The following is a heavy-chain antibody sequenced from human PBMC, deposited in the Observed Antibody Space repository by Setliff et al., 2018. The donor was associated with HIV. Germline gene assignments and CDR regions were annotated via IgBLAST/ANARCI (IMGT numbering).Heavy chain of an antibody. CDR2: IYTSGST. D-gene: IGHD3-10*01. CDR1: GGSISSGSYY. Sequence: SETLSLTCTVSGGSISSGSYYWSWIRQPAGKGLEWIGRIYTSGSTNYNPSLKSRVTISVDTSKSQFSLKLSSVTAADTAVYYCARNRRITMVRGVMNYYYMDVWGKGTTVTVSS. CDR3: ARNRRITMVRGVMNYYYMDV. V-gene: IGHV4-61*02. J-gene: IGHJ6*03.